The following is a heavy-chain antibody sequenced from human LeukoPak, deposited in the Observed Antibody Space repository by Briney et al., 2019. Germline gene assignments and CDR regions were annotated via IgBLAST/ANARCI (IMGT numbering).Heavy chain of an antibody. Sequence: GASVKVSCKASGYNFNNHDINWVRQATGQGLEWLGRMNPNSGNAGYAQKLQGRVTMTWDYSTNTAYLEVTALRSDDTAVYYCAKSSGDYFFDYWGQGTLVTVSS. D-gene: IGHD3-22*01. CDR1: GYNFNNHD. CDR2: MNPNSGNA. CDR3: AKSSGDYFFDY. J-gene: IGHJ4*02. V-gene: IGHV1-8*01.